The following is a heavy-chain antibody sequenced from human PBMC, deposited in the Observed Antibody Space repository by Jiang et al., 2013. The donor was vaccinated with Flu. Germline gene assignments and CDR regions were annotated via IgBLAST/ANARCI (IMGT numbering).Heavy chain of an antibody. Sequence: SLRLSCAASGFTFSSYGMHWVRQAPGKGLEWVAVIWYDGSNKYYADSVKGRFTISRDNSKNTLYLQMNSLRAEDTAVYYCARALGDGYNYVGYYYGMDVWGQGTTVTVSS. J-gene: IGHJ6*02. CDR3: ARALGDGYNYVGYYYGMDV. CDR2: IWYDGSNK. V-gene: IGHV3-33*01. CDR1: GFTFSSYG. D-gene: IGHD5-24*01.